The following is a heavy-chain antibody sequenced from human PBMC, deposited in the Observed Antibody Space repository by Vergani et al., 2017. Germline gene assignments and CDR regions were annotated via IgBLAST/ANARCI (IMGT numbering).Heavy chain of an antibody. J-gene: IGHJ4*02. CDR2: IWYDGSNK. Sequence: QVQLVESGGGVVQPGRSLRLSCAASGFTFSSYGMHWVRQAPGEGLEWGAVIWYDGSNKYYADSVKGRFIITRDKSKNQLYLQMNSRRAEDTVVYYCARAGYSSRLYEGYFDYWGQGTLVTVYS. V-gene: IGHV3-33*01. CDR1: GFTFSSYG. CDR3: ARAGYSSRLYEGYFDY. D-gene: IGHD6-13*01.